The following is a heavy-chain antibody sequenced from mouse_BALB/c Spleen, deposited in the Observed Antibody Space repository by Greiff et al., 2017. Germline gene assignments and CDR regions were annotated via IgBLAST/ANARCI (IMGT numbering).Heavy chain of an antibody. CDR3: ARTGTYYFDY. J-gene: IGHJ2*01. Sequence: EVHLVESGGGLVQPGGSLKLSCAASGFTFSSYGMSWVRQTPDKRLELVATINSNGGSTYYPDSVKGRFTISRDNAKNTLYLQMSSLKSEDTAMYYCARTGTYYFDYWGQGTTLTVSS. CDR2: INSNGGST. D-gene: IGHD4-1*01. CDR1: GFTFSSYG. V-gene: IGHV5-6-3*01.